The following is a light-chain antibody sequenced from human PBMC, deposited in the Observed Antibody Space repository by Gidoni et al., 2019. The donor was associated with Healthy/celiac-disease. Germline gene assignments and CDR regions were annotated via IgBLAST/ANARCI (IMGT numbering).Light chain of an antibody. CDR3: QQSYSTLT. V-gene: IGKV1-39*01. CDR2: AAS. J-gene: IGKJ4*01. CDR1: QSISSY. Sequence: DIQMTQSPSSLSASVGERVTITCRASQSISSYLNWYQQKPGKAPKLLIYAASSLQSGVPSRFSGSGSGTAFTLTISSLQPEDFATYYCQQSYSTLTFGGGTKVEIK.